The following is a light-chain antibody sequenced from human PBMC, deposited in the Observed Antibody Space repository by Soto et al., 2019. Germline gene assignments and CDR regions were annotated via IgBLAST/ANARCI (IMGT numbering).Light chain of an antibody. J-gene: IGKJ2*01. V-gene: IGKV3-15*01. CDR3: QQYNDWPPYT. CDR1: QSVGRN. CDR2: AAS. Sequence: EVVMTQSPATVSVSPGERATLSCRASQSVGRNLAWYQQKPGQAPRLLIYAASTRATGIPARFSGSGSGTEFTLTISSLQSEDFAVYYCQQYNDWPPYTFGQGTKLEIK.